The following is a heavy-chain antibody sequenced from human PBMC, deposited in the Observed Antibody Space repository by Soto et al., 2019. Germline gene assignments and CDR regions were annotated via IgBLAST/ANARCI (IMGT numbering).Heavy chain of an antibody. J-gene: IGHJ6*02. D-gene: IGHD4-17*01. CDR2: ISYDGSNK. CDR1: GFTFSSYG. V-gene: IGHV3-30*18. Sequence: PGGSLRLSCAASGFTFSSYGMHWVRQAPGKGLEWVAVISYDGSNKYYADSVKGRFTISRDNSKNTLYLQMNSLRAEDTAVYYCAKDDYPYYYYYGMDVWGQGTTVTVSS. CDR3: AKDDYPYYYYYGMDV.